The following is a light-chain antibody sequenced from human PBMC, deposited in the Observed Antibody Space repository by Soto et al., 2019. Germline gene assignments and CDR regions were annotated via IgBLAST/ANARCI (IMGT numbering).Light chain of an antibody. CDR2: GAS. Sequence: EIVLTQSPASLSLSTGERATLSCRASQSVSSHLAWFQQRPGQAPRHLIYGASNRATGIPARFGGRGSGTNFAFTISTLDREDFAVDYCQQLSNCPPVLTFGGGTKVEIK. CDR1: QSVSSH. V-gene: IGKV3-11*01. CDR3: QQLSNCPPVLT. J-gene: IGKJ4*01.